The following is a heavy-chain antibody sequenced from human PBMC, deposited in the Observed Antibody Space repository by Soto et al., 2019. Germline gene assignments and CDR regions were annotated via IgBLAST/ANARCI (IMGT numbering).Heavy chain of an antibody. V-gene: IGHV1-46*01. CDR3: AREPHYYYYGMDV. Sequence: GASVKVSCKASGYTFTSYYMHWVRQAPGQGLEWMGIINPSGGSTSYAQKFKGRVTMTRDTSTSTVYMELRSLRSDDTAVYYCAREPHYYYYGMDVWGQGTTVTVSS. CDR2: INPSGGST. CDR1: GYTFTSYY. J-gene: IGHJ6*02.